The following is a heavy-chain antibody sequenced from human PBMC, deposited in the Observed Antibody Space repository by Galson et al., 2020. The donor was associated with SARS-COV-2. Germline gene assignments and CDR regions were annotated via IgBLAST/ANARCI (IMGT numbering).Heavy chain of an antibody. CDR2: INAGNGNT. J-gene: IGHJ6*02. D-gene: IGHD3-9*01. CDR3: ARDKPLRYFGLPYSYCYDGMDV. Sequence: ASVKFSCKASGYTLTSYAMHWVRQAPGQRLEWMGWINAGNGNTKYSQKFQGRVTITRDTSASTAYMELSSLRSEDTAVYYCARDKPLRYFGLPYSYCYDGMDVWGQGTTVTVSS. CDR1: GYTLTSYA. V-gene: IGHV1-3*01.